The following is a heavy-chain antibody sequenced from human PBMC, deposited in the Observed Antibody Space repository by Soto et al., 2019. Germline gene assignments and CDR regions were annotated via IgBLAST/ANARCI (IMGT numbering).Heavy chain of an antibody. CDR1: GFTFSSYS. Sequence: GGSLRLSCAASGFTFSSYSMNWVRQAPGKGLEWVSSISSSSSSYIYYADSVKGRFTISRDNAKNSLYLQMNSLRAEDTAVYYCARDSKEGHSGYVGIWGQGTLVTVSS. V-gene: IGHV3-21*01. CDR3: ARDSKEGHSGYVGI. J-gene: IGHJ4*02. CDR2: ISSSSSSYI. D-gene: IGHD5-12*01.